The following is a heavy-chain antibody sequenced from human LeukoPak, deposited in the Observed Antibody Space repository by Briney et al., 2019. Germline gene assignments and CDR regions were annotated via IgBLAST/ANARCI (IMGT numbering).Heavy chain of an antibody. CDR3: ATYTHWVAGDV. Sequence: GGSLRLSCAASGFTFSDSWMSWVRQTPGKGLEWVANMNQDGSDKDYVDSVKGRFTISRDNARSSLYLQMGSLRAEDTAVYYCATYTHWVAGDVWGQGTTVTVSS. CDR2: MNQDGSDK. V-gene: IGHV3-7*01. CDR1: GFTFSDSW. J-gene: IGHJ6*02. D-gene: IGHD3-16*01.